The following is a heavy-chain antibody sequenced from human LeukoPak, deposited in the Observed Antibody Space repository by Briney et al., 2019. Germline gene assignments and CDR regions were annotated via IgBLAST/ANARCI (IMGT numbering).Heavy chain of an antibody. CDR2: INYYGST. J-gene: IGHJ4*02. Sequence: SETLSLTCTVSGASISSHYWSWIRQPPGKGLEWIGSINYYGSTDYPPFLQSRVTISLDPSKNQFSLKLSSVTAADTAVYYCARVRLGAPDDYWGQGTLVTVSS. D-gene: IGHD1-26*01. CDR3: ARVRLGAPDDY. CDR1: GASISSHY. V-gene: IGHV4-59*11.